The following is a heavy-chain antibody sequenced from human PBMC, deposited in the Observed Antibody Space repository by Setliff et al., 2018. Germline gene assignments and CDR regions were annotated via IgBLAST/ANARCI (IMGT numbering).Heavy chain of an antibody. J-gene: IGHJ4*02. CDR3: ASDSGSYMTNFDY. D-gene: IGHD1-26*01. V-gene: IGHV3-21*01. CDR2: ISSSSSYI. Sequence: GGSLRLSCAASGFTFSSYSMNWVRQAPGKGLEWVSSISSSSSYIYYADSVKGRFTISRDNAKNSLYLQMNSLRAEDTAVYYCASDSGSYMTNFDYWGQGTLVTVS. CDR1: GFTFSSYS.